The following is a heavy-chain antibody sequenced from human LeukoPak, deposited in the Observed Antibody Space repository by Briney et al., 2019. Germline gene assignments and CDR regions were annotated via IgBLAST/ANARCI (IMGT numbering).Heavy chain of an antibody. CDR3: ARDSITMVRGSGNWFDP. CDR2: ISSSSSYI. CDR1: GFTFSSYS. Sequence: GGSLRLSCAASGFTFSSYSMNWVRQAPGKGLEWVSSISSSSSYIYYADSVKGRFTISRDNVKNSLYLQMNSLRAEDTAVYYCARDSITMVRGSGNWFDPWGQGTLVTVSS. D-gene: IGHD3-10*01. J-gene: IGHJ5*02. V-gene: IGHV3-21*01.